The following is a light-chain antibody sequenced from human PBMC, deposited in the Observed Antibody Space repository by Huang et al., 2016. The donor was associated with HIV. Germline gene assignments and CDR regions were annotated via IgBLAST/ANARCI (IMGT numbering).Light chain of an antibody. J-gene: IGKJ2*01. CDR2: GAS. CDR1: QSVSSSY. V-gene: IGKV3-20*01. Sequence: EIVLTQSPGTLSLSPGERATLSCRASQSVSSSYLVWYQQKPGQAPRLLIYGASSRATGIPDRFGGSGSGTDFTLTISRLEPEDFAVYYCQQYGSSPPTFGQGTKLEIK. CDR3: QQYGSSPPT.